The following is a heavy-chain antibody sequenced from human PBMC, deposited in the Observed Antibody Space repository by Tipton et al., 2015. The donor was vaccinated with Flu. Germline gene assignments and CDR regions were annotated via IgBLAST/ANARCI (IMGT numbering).Heavy chain of an antibody. CDR3: ARKEENGAYVYFDY. Sequence: SCKASGYSFTSYEITWVRQAPGQGLELVGWISGYNGNTKYTRKFQGRVTMTADTPTTTAFMELTSLTSADTAMYYCARKEENGAYVYFDYWGQGTLVTVSS. V-gene: IGHV1-18*01. CDR2: ISGYNGNT. D-gene: IGHD4-17*01. CDR1: GYSFTSYE. J-gene: IGHJ4*02.